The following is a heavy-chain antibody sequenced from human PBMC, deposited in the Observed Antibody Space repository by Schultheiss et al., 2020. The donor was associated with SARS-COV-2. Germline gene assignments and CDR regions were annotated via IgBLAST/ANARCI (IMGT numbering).Heavy chain of an antibody. CDR1: GGSFSGYY. Sequence: SETLSLTCAVYGGSFSGYYWGWIRQPPGKGLEWIGSIYHSGSTNYNPSLKSRVTISVDKSKNQFSLKLSSVTAADTAVYYCARVHYDFWSGYPWGFDPWGQGTLVTVSS. CDR3: ARVHYDFWSGYPWGFDP. J-gene: IGHJ5*02. D-gene: IGHD3-3*01. CDR2: IYHSGST. V-gene: IGHV4-34*01.